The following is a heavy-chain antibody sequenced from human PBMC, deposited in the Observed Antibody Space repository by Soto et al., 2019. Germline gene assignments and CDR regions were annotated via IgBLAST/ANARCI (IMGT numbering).Heavy chain of an antibody. J-gene: IGHJ3*02. CDR2: ISTSSRTI. Sequence: GGSLRLSCAASGFTFSSYSMNWVRQAPGKGLEWVSHISTSSRTIYYADSVKGRFTISRDNAKNSLYLQMNSLRAEDTAVYYCARLYCSGGSCSSGDAFDIWGQGTMVTVSS. CDR1: GFTFSSYS. D-gene: IGHD2-15*01. CDR3: ARLYCSGGSCSSGDAFDI. V-gene: IGHV3-48*01.